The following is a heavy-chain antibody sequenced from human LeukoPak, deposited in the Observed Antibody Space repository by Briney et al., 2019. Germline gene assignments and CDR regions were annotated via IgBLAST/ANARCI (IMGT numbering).Heavy chain of an antibody. V-gene: IGHV4-34*01. CDR1: GGTFSGYY. J-gene: IGHJ4*02. CDR2: INHSGST. D-gene: IGHD1-1*01. Sequence: KPSETLSLTCAVYGGTFSGYYWSWIRRPPGKGLEWIGEINHSGSTNYNPSLKSRVTISVDTSKNQFSLKLSSVTAADTAVYYCASSSVKRSDYWGQGTLVTVSS. CDR3: ASSSVKRSDY.